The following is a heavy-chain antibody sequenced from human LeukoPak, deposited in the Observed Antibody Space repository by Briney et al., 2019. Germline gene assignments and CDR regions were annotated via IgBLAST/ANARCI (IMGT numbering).Heavy chain of an antibody. CDR1: GHTFTGYY. CDR3: ARGLTHSYYYGMDV. J-gene: IGHJ6*04. D-gene: IGHD6-19*01. Sequence: GASVKVSCKASGHTFTGYYMHWVRQAPGQGLEWMGGIIPIFGTANYAQKFQGRVTITADESTSTAYMELSSLRSEDTAVYYCARGLTHSYYYGMDVWGKGTTVTVSS. CDR2: IIPIFGTA. V-gene: IGHV1-69*13.